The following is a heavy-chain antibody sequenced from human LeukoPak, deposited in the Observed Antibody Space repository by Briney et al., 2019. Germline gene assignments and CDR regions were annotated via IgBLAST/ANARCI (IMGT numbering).Heavy chain of an antibody. D-gene: IGHD3-22*01. Sequence: GGSLRLSCAVSGLTFNNYAMSWVRQAPGKGLEWVSAISKSGDHTYYAASAKGRFTIYRDNSKNTQYLQMNSLRAEDTAAYYCATEDSSDYYSFDYWGQGTLVTVSS. J-gene: IGHJ4*02. CDR2: ISKSGDHT. V-gene: IGHV3-23*01. CDR1: GLTFNNYA. CDR3: ATEDSSDYYSFDY.